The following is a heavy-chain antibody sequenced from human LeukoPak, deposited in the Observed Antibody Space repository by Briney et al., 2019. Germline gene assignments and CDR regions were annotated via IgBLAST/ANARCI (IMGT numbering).Heavy chain of an antibody. CDR3: ASLSHGDHSEDDY. D-gene: IGHD4-17*01. Sequence: SETLSLTCTVSGGSISSYYWSWIRQPPGKGLEWIGYIYYSGSTNYNPSLKSRVTISVDTSKNQFSLKLSSVTAADTAVYYCASLSHGDHSEDDYWGQGTLVTVSS. CDR2: IYYSGST. J-gene: IGHJ4*02. CDR1: GGSISSYY. V-gene: IGHV4-59*08.